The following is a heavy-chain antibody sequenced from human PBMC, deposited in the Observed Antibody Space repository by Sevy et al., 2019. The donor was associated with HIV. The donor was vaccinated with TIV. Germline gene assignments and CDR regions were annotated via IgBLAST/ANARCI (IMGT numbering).Heavy chain of an antibody. Sequence: SETLSLTCTVSGGSFNDFYWSWIRQSPGRGLEWIGYIYYNGTTNSNPSLRRRVTISAQTSKSQMSLRLNSGAAADAAVYYCARGKVLFDHWGQGIVVTVSS. CDR2: IYYNGTT. CDR1: GGSFNDFY. J-gene: IGHJ4*02. CDR3: ARGKVLFDH. D-gene: IGHD3-10*01. V-gene: IGHV4-59*01.